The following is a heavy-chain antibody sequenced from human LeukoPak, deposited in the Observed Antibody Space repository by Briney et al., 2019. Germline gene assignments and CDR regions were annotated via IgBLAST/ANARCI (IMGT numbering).Heavy chain of an antibody. Sequence: PGGSLRLSCAASGFTFSSYSLNWVRQAPGKGLEWVSSISSSSSYIYYADSVKGRFTISRDNAKNSLYLQMNSLRAEDTALYYCAKGWFGESPDYWGQGTLVTVSS. CDR1: GFTFSSYS. V-gene: IGHV3-21*04. D-gene: IGHD3-10*01. CDR3: AKGWFGESPDY. CDR2: ISSSSSYI. J-gene: IGHJ4*02.